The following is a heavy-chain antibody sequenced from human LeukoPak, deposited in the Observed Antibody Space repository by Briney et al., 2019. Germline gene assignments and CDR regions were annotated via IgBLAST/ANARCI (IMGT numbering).Heavy chain of an antibody. CDR3: ARNKRDDYSNYLPGGWFDP. CDR1: GGSISSGGYS. Sequence: SETLSLTCAVSGGSISSGGYSWSWIRQPPGKGLEWIGYIYHSGSTYYNPSLKSRVTISVDRSKNQFSLKLSSVTAADTAVYYCARNKRDDYSNYLPGGWFDPWGQGTLVTVSS. V-gene: IGHV4-30-2*01. J-gene: IGHJ5*02. D-gene: IGHD4-11*01. CDR2: IYHSGST.